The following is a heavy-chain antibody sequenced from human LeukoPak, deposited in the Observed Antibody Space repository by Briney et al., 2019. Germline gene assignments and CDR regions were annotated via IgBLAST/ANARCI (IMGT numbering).Heavy chain of an antibody. V-gene: IGHV3-30*18. Sequence: GRSLRLSCAASGFTFSSYGMHWVRQAPGKGLEWVAVISYDGSNKYYADSVKGRFTISRDNSKNTLYLQMNSLRAEDTAVYYCAKVPHPWELSRYGVDVWGQGTTVTVSS. CDR3: AKVPHPWELSRYGVDV. CDR2: ISYDGSNK. D-gene: IGHD1-26*01. CDR1: GFTFSSYG. J-gene: IGHJ6*02.